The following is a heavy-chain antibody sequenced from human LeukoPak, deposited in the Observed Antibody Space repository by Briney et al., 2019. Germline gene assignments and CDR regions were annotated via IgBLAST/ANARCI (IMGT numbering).Heavy chain of an antibody. J-gene: IGHJ6*04. Sequence: GGSLRLSCAASGFTFSSYEMSWVRQAPGKGLEWVSYISSSGSTIYYADSVKGRFTISRDNAKNSLYLQMNSLRAEDTAVYYCAELGITMIGGVRGKGTTVTISS. V-gene: IGHV3-48*03. CDR3: AELGITMIGGV. D-gene: IGHD3-10*02. CDR2: ISSSGSTI. CDR1: GFTFSSYE.